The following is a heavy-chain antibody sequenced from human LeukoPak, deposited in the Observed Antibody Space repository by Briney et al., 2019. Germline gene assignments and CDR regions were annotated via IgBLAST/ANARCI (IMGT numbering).Heavy chain of an antibody. CDR3: AKSPLIDGYSGYDYFDY. D-gene: IGHD5-12*01. J-gene: IGHJ4*02. Sequence: PGGSLRLSCAASGFTFSSYAMSWVRQAPGKGLEWVSAISGSGGSIYSADSMKGRFTISRDNSKNTPYLEMNSLRAEDTAVYYCAKSPLIDGYSGYDYFDYWGQGTLVTVSS. CDR1: GFTFSSYA. CDR2: ISGSGGSI. V-gene: IGHV3-23*01.